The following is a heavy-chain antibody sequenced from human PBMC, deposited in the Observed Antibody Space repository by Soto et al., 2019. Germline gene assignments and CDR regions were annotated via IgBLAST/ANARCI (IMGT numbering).Heavy chain of an antibody. CDR3: ARSFWSSSVTWFDP. CDR1: GFTVSSNY. V-gene: IGHV3-53*01. D-gene: IGHD3-3*01. Sequence: GGSLRLSCAASGFTVSSNYMSWVRQAPGKGLEWVSVIYSGGSTYYADSVKGRFTISRDNSKNTLYLQMNSLRAEDTAVYYCARSFWSSSVTWFDPWGQGTLVTSPQ. J-gene: IGHJ5*02. CDR2: IYSGGST.